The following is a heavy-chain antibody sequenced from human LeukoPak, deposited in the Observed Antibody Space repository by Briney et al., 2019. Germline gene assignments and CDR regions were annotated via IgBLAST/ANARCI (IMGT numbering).Heavy chain of an antibody. CDR3: ARQYGSGSYYPPFDY. CDR1: GGSISSSSYY. CDR2: IYYGGST. D-gene: IGHD3-10*01. J-gene: IGHJ4*02. Sequence: SETLSLTCTVSGGSISSSSYYWGWIRQPPGKGLEWIGSIYYGGSTYYNPSLKSRVTISVDTSKNQFSLRLSSVTASDTAVYYCARQYGSGSYYPPFDYWGQGTLVTVSS. V-gene: IGHV4-39*01.